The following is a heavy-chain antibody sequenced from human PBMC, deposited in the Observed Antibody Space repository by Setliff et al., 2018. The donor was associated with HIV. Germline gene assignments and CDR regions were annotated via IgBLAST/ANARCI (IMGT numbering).Heavy chain of an antibody. CDR3: ARHKVLLFSWVAFDV. Sequence: SETLSLTCTVSGGSISSSSYYWGWIRQPPGKGLEWIGSIYYSGSTYYNPSLKSRVTISVDTSRSLFSLTLRSVTAADTGVYYCARHKVLLFSWVAFDVWGLGTLVTVSS. CDR1: GGSISSSSYY. V-gene: IGHV4-39*01. CDR2: IYYSGST. D-gene: IGHD3-16*01. J-gene: IGHJ3*01.